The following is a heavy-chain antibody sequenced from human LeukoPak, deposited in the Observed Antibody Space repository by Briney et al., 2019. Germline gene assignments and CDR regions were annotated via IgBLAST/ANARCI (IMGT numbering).Heavy chain of an antibody. J-gene: IGHJ5*02. CDR2: ISYDGSNK. Sequence: GGSLRLSCAASGFTFSKYTMHWVRQAPGKGLEWVASISYDGSNKHYADSVRGRFTISKNSAKNSLYLQMNTLRVEDTAMYYCASLDTAKQPLANHWGQGTLVTVSS. V-gene: IGHV3-30*04. D-gene: IGHD5-18*01. CDR3: ASLDTAKQPLANH. CDR1: GFTFSKYT.